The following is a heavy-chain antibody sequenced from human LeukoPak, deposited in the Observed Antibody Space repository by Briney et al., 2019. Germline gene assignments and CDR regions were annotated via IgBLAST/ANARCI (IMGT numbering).Heavy chain of an antibody. J-gene: IGHJ4*02. CDR3: AKEGGPARPGLDS. D-gene: IGHD6-6*01. V-gene: IGHV4-34*01. CDR1: GGSFSGYY. Sequence: SETLSLTCAVYGGSFSGYYWSWIRQPPGKGLEWIGEINHSGSTNYNPSLESRVTISLDTSNNQFSLKLTSVTAADTAVYYCAKEGGPARPGLDSWGQGTLVTVSS. CDR2: INHSGST.